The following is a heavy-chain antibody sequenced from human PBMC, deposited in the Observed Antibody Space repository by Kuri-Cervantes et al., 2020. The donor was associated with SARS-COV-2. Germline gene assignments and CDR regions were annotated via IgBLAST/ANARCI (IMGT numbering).Heavy chain of an antibody. CDR3: SRILWSGYSAYYGMDV. J-gene: IGHJ6*02. CDR2: ILYNGNT. V-gene: IGHV4-39*07. Sequence: SETLSLTCTVSRGSIDRSPYYWGWIRQPPGKGLEWIGSILYNGNTHYKASLNSRVTISVDTSKNQFSLRLTSVTAADTAVYYCSRILWSGYSAYYGMDVWGQGTTVTVSS. CDR1: RGSIDRSPYY. D-gene: IGHD3-3*01.